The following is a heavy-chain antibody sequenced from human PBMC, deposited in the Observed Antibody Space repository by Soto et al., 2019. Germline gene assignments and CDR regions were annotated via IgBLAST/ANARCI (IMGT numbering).Heavy chain of an antibody. Sequence: SGGSLRLSCAASGFTFRSFTMNWVRQAPGKGLEWVSTISSNSAYIYYTDALRGRFTISRDNAKNSLHLQMNSLRAEDTAVNYCTRDASRDSSARGWFDPWGPGTMVTVYS. CDR3: TRDASRDSSARGWFDP. CDR2: ISSNSAYI. V-gene: IGHV3-21*01. CDR1: GFTFRSFT. J-gene: IGHJ5*02. D-gene: IGHD6-13*01.